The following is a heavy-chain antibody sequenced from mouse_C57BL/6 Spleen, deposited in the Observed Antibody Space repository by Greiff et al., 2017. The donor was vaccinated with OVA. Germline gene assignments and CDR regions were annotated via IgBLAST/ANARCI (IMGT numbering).Heavy chain of an antibody. D-gene: IGHD1-1*01. J-gene: IGHJ4*01. CDR3: ARYSSSYNYAMDY. CDR1: GYTFTSYW. V-gene: IGHV1-69*01. CDR2: IDPSDSYT. Sequence: QVQLQQPGAELVMPGASVKLSCKASGYTFTSYWMHWVKQRPGQGLEWIGEIDPSDSYTNYNQKFKGKSTLTVDKSSSTAYMQLSSLTSEDSAVYYCARYSSSYNYAMDYWGKGTSVTVSS.